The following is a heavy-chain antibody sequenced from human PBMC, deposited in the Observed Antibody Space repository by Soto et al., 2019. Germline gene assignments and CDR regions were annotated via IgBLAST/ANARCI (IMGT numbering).Heavy chain of an antibody. CDR1: GYTFTNYG. CDR3: ARGGWNYGPGPFDL. J-gene: IGHJ3*01. Sequence: QVQLVQSGTEVKTPGASVKVSCHASGYTFTNYGINWVRQAPGQGLEWMAWISAYHGKTHHAPFVQDRVTMTTDTTTRTAYTELTSLRSDDTAGNYCARGGWNYGPGPFDLCGQGTMVTVSS. CDR2: ISAYHGKT. V-gene: IGHV1-18*04. D-gene: IGHD1-7*01.